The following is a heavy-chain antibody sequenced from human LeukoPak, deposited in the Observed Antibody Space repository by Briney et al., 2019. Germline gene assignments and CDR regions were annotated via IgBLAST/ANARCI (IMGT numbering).Heavy chain of an antibody. Sequence: GGSLRLSCAASGFTFSSYAMHWVRQAPGKGPEWVAVVSYDGSNKYYADSVKDRFTISRDNSKNTLYLQIHSLRAEDTALYYCARVATTLGYYYYYMDVWGKGTTVTVSS. V-gene: IGHV3-30*03. D-gene: IGHD4-11*01. CDR1: GFTFSSYA. CDR3: ARVATTLGYYYYYMDV. J-gene: IGHJ6*03. CDR2: VSYDGSNK.